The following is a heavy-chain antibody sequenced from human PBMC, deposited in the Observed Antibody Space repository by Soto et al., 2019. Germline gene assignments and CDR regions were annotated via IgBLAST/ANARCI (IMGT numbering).Heavy chain of an antibody. CDR1: GGSIRGGDFY. CDR2: IYSSGST. CDR3: ARDRGSDYDDISGYYHY. J-gene: IGHJ4*02. V-gene: IGHV4-30-4*01. D-gene: IGHD3-22*01. Sequence: PSETLSLTCTVSGGSIRGGDFYWTWIRQPPGKGLEWIGYIYSSGSTSYNPSVKSRVTISRDTSKNQFSLKLTSVTAADTAVYYCARDRGSDYDDISGYYHYWGQGTLVTVS.